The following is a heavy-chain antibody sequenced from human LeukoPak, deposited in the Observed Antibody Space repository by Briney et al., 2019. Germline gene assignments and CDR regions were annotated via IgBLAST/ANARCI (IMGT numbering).Heavy chain of an antibody. CDR2: ISYDGGNN. CDR3: ARDSNYYGSGSYMDY. J-gene: IGHJ4*02. V-gene: IGHV3-30*04. D-gene: IGHD3-10*01. CDR1: GFTFSSYA. Sequence: GGSLRLSCAASGFTFSSYAMHWVRQAPGKGLEWVAVISYDGGNNYYADSVKGRFTISRDSSKNTLYLQMNSLRAEDTAVYYCARDSNYYGSGSYMDYWGQGTLVTVSS.